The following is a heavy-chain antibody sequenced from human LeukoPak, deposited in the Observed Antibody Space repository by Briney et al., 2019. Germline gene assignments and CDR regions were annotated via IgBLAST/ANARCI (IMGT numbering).Heavy chain of an antibody. V-gene: IGHV4-59*01. CDR3: ARGYYYALDV. CDR2: IYYTGNT. CDR1: GASISYNY. J-gene: IGHJ6*02. Sequence: PSETLSLTCTASGASISYNYWNWIRQPPGKGLEWIGCIYYTGNTNYNPSLKSRLSISVDTSKNQFSLKLSSVTAADTAVYYCARGYYYALDVWGQGTTVTVSS.